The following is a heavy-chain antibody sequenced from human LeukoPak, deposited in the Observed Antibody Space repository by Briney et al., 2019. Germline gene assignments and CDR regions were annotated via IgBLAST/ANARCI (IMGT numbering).Heavy chain of an antibody. V-gene: IGHV4-4*07. CDR1: GASISSYY. D-gene: IGHD3-10*01. CDR2: LYISGST. J-gene: IGHJ4*02. Sequence: PSETLSLTCTVSGASISSYYYTWIRQTAGGGLEWIGRLYISGSTDYNPSLKSRVTISVDTSNNQFSLKLNSVTAADTAVYFCARDLSGSLYFDYWGQGVLVTVSS. CDR3: ARDLSGSLYFDY.